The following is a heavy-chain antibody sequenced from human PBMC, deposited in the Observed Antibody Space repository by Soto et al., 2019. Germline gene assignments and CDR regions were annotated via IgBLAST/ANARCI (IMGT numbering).Heavy chain of an antibody. CDR3: ARDKGYGDNGFDY. J-gene: IGHJ4*02. V-gene: IGHV4-34*01. Sequence: SETLSLTCTVPGGSISGYYWIWMRQPPGKGLEWIGEIYHRGSTNYNPSLKSRVTISVDKSKNQFSLKLSSMTAADTAVYYCARDKGYGDNGFDYWGQGIMVTSPQ. CDR2: IYHRGST. D-gene: IGHD4-17*01. CDR1: GGSISGYY.